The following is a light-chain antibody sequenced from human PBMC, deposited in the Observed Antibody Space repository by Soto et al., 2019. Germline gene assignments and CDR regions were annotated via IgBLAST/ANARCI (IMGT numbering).Light chain of an antibody. V-gene: IGKV3-11*01. CDR1: QSVSSY. Sequence: EIVLTQSPATLSLSPGERATLSCRASQSVSSYLAWYQQKPGQAPSLLIYDASNRATGIPARFSGSGSGTDLTLTISSLEPDDFAVYYCQQRSDWPSTIGGGTKVQIK. J-gene: IGKJ4*01. CDR2: DAS. CDR3: QQRSDWPST.